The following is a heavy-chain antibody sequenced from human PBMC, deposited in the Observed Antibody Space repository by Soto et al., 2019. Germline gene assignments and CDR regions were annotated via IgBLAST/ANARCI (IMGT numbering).Heavy chain of an antibody. J-gene: IGHJ6*02. CDR1: GFTFSSYG. V-gene: IGHV3-33*01. CDR3: ARRPGYMGSPYYYYYGMDV. D-gene: IGHD5-12*01. CDR2: IWYDGSNK. Sequence: GGSLRLSCAASGFTFSSYGMHWVRQAPGKGLEWVAVIWYDGSNKYYADSVKGRFTISRDNSKNTLYLQMNSLRAEDTAVYYCARRPGYMGSPYYYYYGMDVWGQGTTVTVSS.